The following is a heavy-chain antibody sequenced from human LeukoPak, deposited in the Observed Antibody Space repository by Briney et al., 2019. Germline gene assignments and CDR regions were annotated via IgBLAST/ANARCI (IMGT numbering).Heavy chain of an antibody. J-gene: IGHJ6*03. CDR3: ARRRGWMGRGAYMDV. D-gene: IGHD3-10*01. CDR2: IYYSGST. Sequence: PSETLSLTCAVSGGSISSNSYYWGWIRQPPGKGLEWIGSIYYSGSTYYNPSLKSRVTISVDTSKNQFSLKLSSVTAADTAVYYCARRRGWMGRGAYMDVWGKGTTVTISS. V-gene: IGHV4-39*01. CDR1: GGSISSNSYY.